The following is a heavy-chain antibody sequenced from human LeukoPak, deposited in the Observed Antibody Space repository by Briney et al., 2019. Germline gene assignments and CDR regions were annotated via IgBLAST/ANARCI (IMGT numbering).Heavy chain of an antibody. Sequence: SETLSLTCTVSGGSISSSSYYWGWIRQPPGKGLEWIGSIYYSGSTCYNPSLKSRVTISVDTSKNQFSLKLSSLTAPDPAWYYWSRHIPRGARPGFDYWGQGTLVTVSS. CDR3: SRHIPRGARPGFDY. CDR2: IYYSGST. CDR1: GGSISSSSYY. D-gene: IGHD6-6*01. V-gene: IGHV4-39*01. J-gene: IGHJ4*02.